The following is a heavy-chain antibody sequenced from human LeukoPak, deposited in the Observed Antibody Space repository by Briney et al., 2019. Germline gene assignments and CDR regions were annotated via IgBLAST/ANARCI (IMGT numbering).Heavy chain of an antibody. CDR1: EDTFTGYY. CDR3: ARAGLQGQIDY. V-gene: IGHV1-2*06. Sequence: ASVKVSCKASEDTFTGYYLHWVRQAPGQGLEWMRRITPNSGVTNCAQKFQGRVTMTRDTSISTAYMELSKMRYDEPAAYYLARAGLQGQIDYWGQGTLVTVSS. J-gene: IGHJ4*02. CDR2: ITPNSGVT. D-gene: IGHD3-16*01.